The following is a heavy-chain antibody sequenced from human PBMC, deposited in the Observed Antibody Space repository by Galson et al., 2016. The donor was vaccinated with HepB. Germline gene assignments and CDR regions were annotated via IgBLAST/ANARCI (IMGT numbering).Heavy chain of an antibody. D-gene: IGHD3-9*01. V-gene: IGHV3-30*04. CDR1: GFTFSSYA. J-gene: IGHJ1*01. Sequence: SLRLSCAASGFTFSSYAMHWVRQAPGKGLEWVTVISYDGSNKYYADSVKGRFTISRDNSRNTLYLQMNSLTAGDTAVYYCARAGLRFFDWLPKPEYFQDWGQGALVTVSS. CDR2: ISYDGSNK. CDR3: ARAGLRFFDWLPKPEYFQD.